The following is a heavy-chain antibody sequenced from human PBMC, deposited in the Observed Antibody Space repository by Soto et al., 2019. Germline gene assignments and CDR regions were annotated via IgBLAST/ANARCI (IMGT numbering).Heavy chain of an antibody. CDR3: AREGQDGRLAYYFDY. V-gene: IGHV1-18*01. CDR1: GYTFTSYG. J-gene: IGHJ4*02. Sequence: ASVKVSCKASGYTFTSYGISWVRQAPGQGLEWMGWISAYNGNTNYAQKLQGRVTMTTDTSTSTAYLELRSLRSDDTAVYYCAREGQDGRLAYYFDYWGQGALVTVSS. CDR2: ISAYNGNT. D-gene: IGHD6-19*01.